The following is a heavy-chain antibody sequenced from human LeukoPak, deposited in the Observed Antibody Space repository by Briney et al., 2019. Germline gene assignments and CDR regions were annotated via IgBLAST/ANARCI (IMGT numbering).Heavy chain of an antibody. CDR2: IIPIFGTA. Sequence: SVKVSCKASGGTFSSYAISWVRQTPGQGLEWMGGIIPIFGTANYAQKFQGRVTITTDESTSTAYMELSSLRSEDTAVYYCARAKSSGYYSWYFDYWGQGTLVTVSS. D-gene: IGHD3-22*01. CDR3: ARAKSSGYYSWYFDY. CDR1: GGTFSSYA. J-gene: IGHJ4*02. V-gene: IGHV1-69*05.